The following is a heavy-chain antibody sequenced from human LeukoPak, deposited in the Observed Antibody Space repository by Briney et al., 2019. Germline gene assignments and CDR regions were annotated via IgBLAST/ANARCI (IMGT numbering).Heavy chain of an antibody. Sequence: SETLSLTCTVSGGSISSGGYYWSWIRQHPGKGLAWIGYIDYSGSTYYNPSLKSRVTISVDTSKNQFSLKLSSVTAADTAVYYCASQTLAYCGGGCYRAQYFQHWGQGTLVTVSS. D-gene: IGHD2-21*02. J-gene: IGHJ1*01. CDR2: IDYSGST. V-gene: IGHV4-31*03. CDR3: ASQTLAYCGGGCYRAQYFQH. CDR1: GGSISSGGYY.